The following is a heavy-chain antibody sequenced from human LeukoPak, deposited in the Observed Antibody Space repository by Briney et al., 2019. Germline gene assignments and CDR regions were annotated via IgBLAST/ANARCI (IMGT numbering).Heavy chain of an antibody. J-gene: IGHJ4*02. Sequence: PSETLSLTCTVSGGSISSSSYYWGWIRQPPGKGLEWIGSIYYSGRTYSNPSLKRRVTRAVDTTNNQSSLNLSSVTAADPAVYYCARLYYDSSGYYQICYFDYWGQGTLVTLSS. CDR3: ARLYYDSSGYYQICYFDY. CDR1: GGSISSSSYY. V-gene: IGHV4-39*01. CDR2: IYYSGRT. D-gene: IGHD3-22*01.